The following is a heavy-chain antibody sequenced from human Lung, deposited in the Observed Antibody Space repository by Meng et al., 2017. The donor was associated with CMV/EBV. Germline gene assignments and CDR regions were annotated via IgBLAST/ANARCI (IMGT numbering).Heavy chain of an antibody. Sequence: GGSXRLXCATSGFTFSSYSMNWVRQAPGKALEWVSFISSTSRYIFYADSVKGRFTISRDNAKNSVYIQMNSLRVEDTAVYYCAGAFRGGYYTNDYWGQGTLVTVSS. D-gene: IGHD3-3*01. CDR3: AGAFRGGYYTNDY. CDR2: ISSTSRYI. V-gene: IGHV3-21*01. CDR1: GFTFSSYS. J-gene: IGHJ4*02.